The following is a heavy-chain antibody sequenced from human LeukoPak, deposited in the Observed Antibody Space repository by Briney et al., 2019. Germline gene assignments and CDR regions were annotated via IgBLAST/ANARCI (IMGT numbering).Heavy chain of an antibody. CDR1: GFTFSSYA. CDR3: ARDRGDSSGYPNLFDY. J-gene: IGHJ4*02. Sequence: GGSLRLSCAASGFTFSSYAMSWVRQAPGKGLEWVSTLSGSGGGTYYADSVKGRFTISRDSSKNTLYLQMSSLRVEDTAIYYCARDRGDSSGYPNLFDYWGQGTLVTVSS. CDR2: LSGSGGGT. V-gene: IGHV3-23*01. D-gene: IGHD3-22*01.